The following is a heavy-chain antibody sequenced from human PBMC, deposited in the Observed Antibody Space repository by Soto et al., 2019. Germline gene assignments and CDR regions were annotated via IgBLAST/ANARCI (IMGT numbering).Heavy chain of an antibody. CDR2: INPNSGGT. Sequence: GXSVKVACNASVYTFTCYYMNWVRQAPGQGLEWMGWINPNSGGTNYAQKFQGRVTMTRDTSISTAYMELSRLRSDDTAVYYCGSAGARAFDYWGQGALVTVSS. V-gene: IGHV1-2*02. CDR3: GSAGARAFDY. J-gene: IGHJ4*02. D-gene: IGHD1-26*01. CDR1: VYTFTCYY.